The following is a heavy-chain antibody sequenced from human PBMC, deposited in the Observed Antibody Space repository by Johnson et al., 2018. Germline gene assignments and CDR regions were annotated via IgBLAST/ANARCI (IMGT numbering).Heavy chain of an antibody. CDR1: GFTFNDFA. J-gene: IGHJ6*03. Sequence: VQLVQSGGGLVQXGGSLKLXCAASGFTFNDFAMHWVRQASGNGLEWVGRINGHATAYAAAVKGRFIIFRDDSSNTTYMQMDSLRADDTAVYYGARDLRGFDGGMDVWGKGTTVTVSS. D-gene: IGHD5-12*01. CDR3: ARDLRGFDGGMDV. V-gene: IGHV3-73*01. CDR2: INGHAT.